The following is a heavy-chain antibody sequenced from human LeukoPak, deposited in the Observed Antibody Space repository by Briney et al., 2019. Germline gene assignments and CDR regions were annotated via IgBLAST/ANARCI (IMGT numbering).Heavy chain of an antibody. J-gene: IGHJ4*02. CDR2: IYYSGST. D-gene: IGHD5-24*01. CDR1: GGSISSSSYY. V-gene: IGHV4-39*01. CDR3: ARQGDGYNIFDY. Sequence: TSSETLSLTCTVSGGSISSSSYYWGWIRQPPRKGLEWIGSIYYSGSTYYNPSLKSRVTISVDTSKNQFSLKLSSVTAADTAVYYCARQGDGYNIFDYWGQGTLVTVSS.